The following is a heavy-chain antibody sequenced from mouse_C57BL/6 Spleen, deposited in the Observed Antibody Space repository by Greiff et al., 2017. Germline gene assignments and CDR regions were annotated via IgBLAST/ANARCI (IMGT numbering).Heavy chain of an antibody. CDR2: INPGSGGT. Sequence: QVHVKQSGAELVRPGTSVKVSCKASGYAFTNYLLEWVKQRPGQGLEWIGVINPGSGGTNYNEKFKGKATLTADKSSSTAYMQLSSLTSEDSAVYFCARSYNYYGSSYYFDYWGQGTTLTVSS. V-gene: IGHV1-54*01. J-gene: IGHJ2*01. CDR3: ARSYNYYGSSYYFDY. D-gene: IGHD1-1*01. CDR1: GYAFTNYL.